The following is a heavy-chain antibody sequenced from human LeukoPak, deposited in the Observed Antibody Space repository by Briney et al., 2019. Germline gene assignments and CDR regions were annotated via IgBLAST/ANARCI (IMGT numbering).Heavy chain of an antibody. CDR1: GGSISSYY. D-gene: IGHD1-7*01. J-gene: IGHJ6*02. CDR2: IYTSGNT. Sequence: SETLSLTCTVSGGSISSYYWSWIRQPAGKGLEWIGRIYTSGNTNYNPSLKSRVTMSVDTSKNQFSLKLSSVTAADTAVYYCALTGTTGRHYYYYGMDVWGQGTTVTVSS. CDR3: ALTGTTGRHYYYYGMDV. V-gene: IGHV4-4*07.